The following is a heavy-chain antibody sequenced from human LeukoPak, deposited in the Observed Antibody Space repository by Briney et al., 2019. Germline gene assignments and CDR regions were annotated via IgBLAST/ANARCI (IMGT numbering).Heavy chain of an antibody. CDR1: GGTFSSYA. D-gene: IGHD6-13*01. CDR3: ARDARGAAAADDPLDI. J-gene: IGHJ3*02. CDR2: IIPIFGTA. Sequence: SVKVSCKASGGTFSSYAISWVRQAPGQGLEWMGGIIPIFGTANYAQKFQGRVTITADESTSTAYMELSSLRSEDTAVYYCARDARGAAAADDPLDIWGQGTTVTVSS. V-gene: IGHV1-69*13.